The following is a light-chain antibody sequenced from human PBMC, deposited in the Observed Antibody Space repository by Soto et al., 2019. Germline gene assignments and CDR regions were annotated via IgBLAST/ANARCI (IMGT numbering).Light chain of an antibody. CDR3: QSYDNSLSDYV. CDR2: GNH. J-gene: IGLJ1*01. V-gene: IGLV1-40*01. CDR1: SSNIGAAND. Sequence: QSALTQPPSVSGAPGQRVTISCTGSSSNIGAANDVHWYQQIPGRAPTLLIYGNHNRPSGVPDRFSGSKSGTSASLAITGLQSEDEADYYCQSYDNSLSDYVFGTGTKVTVL.